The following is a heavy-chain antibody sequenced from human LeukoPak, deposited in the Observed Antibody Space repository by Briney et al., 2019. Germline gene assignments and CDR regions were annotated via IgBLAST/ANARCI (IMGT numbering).Heavy chain of an antibody. D-gene: IGHD6-6*01. CDR2: IYYSGST. V-gene: IGHV4-59*01. CDR1: GGSISSYY. J-gene: IGHJ5*02. CDR3: ARSIRSWFDP. Sequence: SETLSLTCTVSGGSISSYYWSWIRQPPGKGLEWIGYIYYSGSTSYNPSLKSRVTISVDTSKNQFSLKLSSVTAADTAVYYCARSIRSWFDPWGQGTLVTVSS.